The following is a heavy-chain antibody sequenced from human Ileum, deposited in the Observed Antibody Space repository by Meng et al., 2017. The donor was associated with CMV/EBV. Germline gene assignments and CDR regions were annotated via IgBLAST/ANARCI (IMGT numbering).Heavy chain of an antibody. CDR2: IHTSGTT. Sequence: ESGALLVNPSQPLSLSCTVAGGSIISCSHYWRWILQSAGKGLDWIGRIHTSGTTNYNPSLESRVTISIDTSRNQFSLKLTSVTAADTAVYFCARGKAVGTGHWGQGTLVTVSS. J-gene: IGHJ4*02. D-gene: IGHD6-13*01. CDR1: GGSIISCSHY. CDR3: ARGKAVGTGH. V-gene: IGHV4-61*02.